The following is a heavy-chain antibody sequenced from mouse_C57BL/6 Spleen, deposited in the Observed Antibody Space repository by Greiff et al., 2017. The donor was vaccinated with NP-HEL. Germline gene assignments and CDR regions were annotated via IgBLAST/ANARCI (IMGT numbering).Heavy chain of an antibody. J-gene: IGHJ4*01. Sequence: QVQLQQPGAELVKPGASVKLSCKASGYTFTSYWMQWVKQRPGQGLEWIGEIDPSDSYTNYNQKFKGKATLTVDTSYSKTDMKLSSLTSEDSAVYYCARNAPIYYGSSGYYYAMDYWGQGTSVTVSS. CDR2: IDPSDSYT. CDR3: ARNAPIYYGSSGYYYAMDY. V-gene: IGHV1-50*01. D-gene: IGHD1-1*01. CDR1: GYTFTSYW.